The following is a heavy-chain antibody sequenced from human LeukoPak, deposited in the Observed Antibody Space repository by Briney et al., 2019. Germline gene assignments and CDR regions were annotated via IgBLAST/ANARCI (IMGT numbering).Heavy chain of an antibody. CDR1: GFTFSSHW. J-gene: IGHJ4*02. V-gene: IGHV3-74*01. D-gene: IGHD6-25*01. CDR2: IKDDGSHT. Sequence: GGSLRLSCAASGFTFSSHWMHWVRQAPGKGLVWVSRIKDDGSHTNYADSVKGRFTISRDNAKNTLSLQMISLRAEDTAVYYCARGSGIITGIDEWGQGTLVTVSS. CDR3: ARGSGIITGIDE.